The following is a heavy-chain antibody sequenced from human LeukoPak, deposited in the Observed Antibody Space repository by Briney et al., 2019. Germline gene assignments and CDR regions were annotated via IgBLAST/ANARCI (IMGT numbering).Heavy chain of an antibody. CDR2: IYYSGST. CDR1: GGSISSGDYY. D-gene: IGHD2-8*02. J-gene: IGHJ5*02. CDR3: ASWWLDFNWFDP. V-gene: IGHV4-30-4*01. Sequence: PSQTLSLTCTVSGGSISSGDYYWRWIRQPPGKGLEWIGYIYYSGSTYYNPSLKSRVTISVDTSKNQFSLKLSSVTAADTAVYYCASWWLDFNWFDPWGQGTLVTVSS.